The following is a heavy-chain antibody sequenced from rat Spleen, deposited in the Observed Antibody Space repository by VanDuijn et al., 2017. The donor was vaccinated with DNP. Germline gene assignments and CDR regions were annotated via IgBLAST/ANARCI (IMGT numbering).Heavy chain of an antibody. J-gene: IGHJ2*01. CDR1: GFTFRDYY. V-gene: IGHV5-20*01. Sequence: EVQLVESGGGLVQPGRSLKLSCAASGFTFRDYYMAWVRQAPKKGLEWVAAISPSGSRPYSPDSVKGRFTISRDTAKSSLYLQMNSLKSEDTATFYCTTDFERGYWGQGVMVTVSS. CDR2: ISPSGSRP. D-gene: IGHD1-11*01. CDR3: TTDFERGY.